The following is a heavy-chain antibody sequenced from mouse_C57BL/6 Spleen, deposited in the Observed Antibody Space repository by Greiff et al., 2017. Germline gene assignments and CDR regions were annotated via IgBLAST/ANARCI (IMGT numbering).Heavy chain of an antibody. CDR2: INPGSGGT. V-gene: IGHV1-54*01. CDR1: GYAFTNYL. Sequence: QVQLQQSGAELVRPGTSVKVSCKASGYAFTNYLIEWVKQRPGQGLEWIGVINPGSGGTNYNEKFKGKATLTADKSSSTAYLQLSSLTSEDSAVYFCARYGGSSYPFDYWGQGTTLTVSS. CDR3: ARYGGSSYPFDY. J-gene: IGHJ2*01. D-gene: IGHD1-1*01.